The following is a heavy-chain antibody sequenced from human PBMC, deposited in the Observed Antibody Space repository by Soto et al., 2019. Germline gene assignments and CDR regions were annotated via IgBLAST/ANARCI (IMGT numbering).Heavy chain of an antibody. CDR2: ISHDGSEK. J-gene: IGHJ6*02. CDR1: RFTFSSYA. D-gene: IGHD6-13*01. CDR3: ARAAAYFYHYYYAMDV. Sequence: SLRLSCAASRFTFSSYAMDWARQAPGKGLEWVAVISHDGSEKYYGDSVKGRFTISRDNPKNTVYLQMNSLRPEDTAVYYCARAAAYFYHYYYAMDVWGQGTAVTVSS. V-gene: IGHV3-30-3*01.